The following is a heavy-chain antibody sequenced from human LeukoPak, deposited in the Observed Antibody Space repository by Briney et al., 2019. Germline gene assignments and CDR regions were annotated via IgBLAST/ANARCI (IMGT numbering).Heavy chain of an antibody. D-gene: IGHD3-22*01. J-gene: IGHJ4*02. CDR1: GYTFTSYY. CDR2: INPSGGST. CDR3: ARGGNYYDSSGYYFRDDLDY. Sequence: ASVKVSCKASGYTFTSYYMHWVRQAPGQGPEWMGIINPSGGSTSYAQKFQGRVTMTRDTSTSTVYMELSSLRSEDTAVYYCARGGNYYDSSGYYFRDDLDYWGRGTLVTVSS. V-gene: IGHV1-46*01.